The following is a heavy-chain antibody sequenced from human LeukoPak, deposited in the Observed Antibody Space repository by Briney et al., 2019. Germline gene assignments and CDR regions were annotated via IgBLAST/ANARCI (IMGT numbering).Heavy chain of an antibody. CDR3: ARDLPGAVAGTDAFDI. Sequence: SGGSLRLSCVASGITFSNYAVSWVRQAPEKGLDWVSVISGSAHKIRYADSVKGRFTISRDNSKNTLYLQMNSLRAEDTAVYYCARDLPGAVAGTDAFDIWGQGTMVTVSS. V-gene: IGHV3-23*01. J-gene: IGHJ3*02. CDR2: ISGSAHKI. CDR1: GITFSNYA. D-gene: IGHD6-19*01.